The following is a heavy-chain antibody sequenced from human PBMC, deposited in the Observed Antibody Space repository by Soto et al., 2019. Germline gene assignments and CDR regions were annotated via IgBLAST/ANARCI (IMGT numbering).Heavy chain of an antibody. Sequence: PGGSLRLSSAASGFTFTRYSTNWVRQTPGKGLKWCSPICSTTNDICYADAMKGRFTVSRGNAKSSVYLEMNSLSAEDWALYYWARGSEHLASNFRYWGQGTPAHVSS. CDR3: ARGSEHLASNFRY. CDR1: GFTFTRYS. V-gene: IGHV3-21*01. J-gene: IGHJ4*02. CDR2: ICSTTNDI.